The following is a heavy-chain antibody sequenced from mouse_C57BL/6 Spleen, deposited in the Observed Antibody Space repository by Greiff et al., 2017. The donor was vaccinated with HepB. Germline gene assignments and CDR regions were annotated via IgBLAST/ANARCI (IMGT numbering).Heavy chain of an antibody. D-gene: IGHD2-1*01. CDR2: IDPENGDT. J-gene: IGHJ4*01. CDR1: GFNIKDDY. CDR3: TIGNYYGNSYAMDY. Sequence: EVQLQQSGAELVRPGASVKLSCTASGFNIKDDYMHWVKQRPEQGLEWIGWIDPENGDTEYASKFQGKATITADTSSNTAYLQLSSLTSEDTAVYYCTIGNYYGNSYAMDYWGQGTSVTVSS. V-gene: IGHV14-4*01.